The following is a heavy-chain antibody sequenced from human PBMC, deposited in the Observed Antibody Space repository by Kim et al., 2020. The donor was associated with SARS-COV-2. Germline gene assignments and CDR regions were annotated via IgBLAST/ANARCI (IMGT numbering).Heavy chain of an antibody. Sequence: EKYYVDSVKVRFTISRDNAKNSLYLQMNSLRAEDTAVYYCARCYLQLWPDYWGQGTLVTVSS. CDR2: EK. J-gene: IGHJ4*02. D-gene: IGHD5-18*01. V-gene: IGHV3-7*01. CDR3: ARCYLQLWPDY.